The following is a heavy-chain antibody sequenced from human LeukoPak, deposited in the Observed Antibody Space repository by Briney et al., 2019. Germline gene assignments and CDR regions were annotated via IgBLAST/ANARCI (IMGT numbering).Heavy chain of an antibody. CDR2: ISWNSGSI. Sequence: GGSLRLSCAASGFTFDDYAMHWARQAPGKGLEWVSGISWNSGSIGYADSVKGRFTISRDNAKNSLYLQMNSLRAEDTALYYCALNYYGSGTLPGYWGQGTLVTVSS. CDR1: GFTFDDYA. V-gene: IGHV3-9*01. CDR3: ALNYYGSGTLPGY. D-gene: IGHD3-10*01. J-gene: IGHJ4*02.